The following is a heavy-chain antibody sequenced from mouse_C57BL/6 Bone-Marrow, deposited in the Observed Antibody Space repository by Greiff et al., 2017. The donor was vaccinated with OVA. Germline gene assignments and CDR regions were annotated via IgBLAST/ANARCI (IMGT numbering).Heavy chain of an antibody. V-gene: IGHV5-4*01. Sequence: EVQVVESGGGLVKPGGSLKLSCAASGFTFSSYAMSWVRQTPEKRLEWVATISDGGSYTYYPDNVKGRFTISRDNAKNNLYLQMSHLKSEDTAMYYCARDRWLRRGGAWFAYWGQGTLVTVSA. J-gene: IGHJ3*01. CDR3: ARDRWLRRGGAWFAY. CDR1: GFTFSSYA. D-gene: IGHD2-2*01. CDR2: ISDGGSYT.